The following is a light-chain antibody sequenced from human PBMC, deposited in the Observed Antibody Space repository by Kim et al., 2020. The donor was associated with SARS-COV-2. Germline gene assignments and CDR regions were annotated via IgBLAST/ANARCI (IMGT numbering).Light chain of an antibody. J-gene: IGKJ4*01. CDR1: QDINYS. V-gene: IGKV1-33*01. CDR3: HQYDNLPLT. CDR2: DAS. Sequence: DIQMTQSPSSLSASVGDRVTISCQASQDINYSLNWYQQKPGKVPKLLIYDASNLETGVPSRFSGSRSGTDFTFTISSLQPEDFATYFCHQYDNLPLTFGGGTKVDIK.